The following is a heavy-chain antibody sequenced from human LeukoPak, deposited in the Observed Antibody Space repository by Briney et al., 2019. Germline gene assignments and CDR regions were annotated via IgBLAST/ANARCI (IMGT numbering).Heavy chain of an antibody. CDR2: IYYSGST. CDR3: ARLSIAAAGREGALQH. J-gene: IGHJ1*01. Sequence: KTSETLSLTCTVSGGSISSSSYYWSWIRQPPGKGLEWIVYIYYSGSTNYNPSLKSRVTISVDTSKNQFSLKLSSVTAADTAVYYCARLSIAAAGREGALQHWGQGTLVTVSS. CDR1: GGSISSSSYY. V-gene: IGHV4-61*05. D-gene: IGHD6-13*01.